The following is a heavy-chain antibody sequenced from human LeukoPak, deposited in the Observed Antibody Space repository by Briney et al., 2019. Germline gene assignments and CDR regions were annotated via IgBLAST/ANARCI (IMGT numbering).Heavy chain of an antibody. D-gene: IGHD5-18*01. Sequence: ASVKVSCTASGYTFTSYGISWVRQAPGQGLEWMGWISAYNGNTNYAQKLQGRVTMTTDTSTSTAYMELRSLRSDDTAVYYCARMDTAMVRGDIDYWGQGTLVTVSS. V-gene: IGHV1-18*01. J-gene: IGHJ4*02. CDR2: ISAYNGNT. CDR1: GYTFTSYG. CDR3: ARMDTAMVRGDIDY.